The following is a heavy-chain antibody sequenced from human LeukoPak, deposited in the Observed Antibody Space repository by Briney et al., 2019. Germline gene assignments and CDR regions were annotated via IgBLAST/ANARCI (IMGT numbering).Heavy chain of an antibody. CDR2: INAYNGNT. CDR1: GYTFTNYG. CDR3: ARVGAYCTSTSCLDY. V-gene: IGHV1-18*01. D-gene: IGHD2-2*01. Sequence: ASVKGSCKASGYTFTNYGISWVRQAPGQGLEWMGWINAYNGNTNYAQKLQGRVTMTTDTSTSTAYMELRSLTSDDTAVYYCARVGAYCTSTSCLDYWGQGTLVTVSS. J-gene: IGHJ4*02.